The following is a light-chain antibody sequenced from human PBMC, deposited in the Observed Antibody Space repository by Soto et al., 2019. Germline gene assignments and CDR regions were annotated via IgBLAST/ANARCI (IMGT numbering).Light chain of an antibody. CDR1: SSDVGGYNY. V-gene: IGLV2-14*01. CDR2: DVS. J-gene: IGLJ1*01. Sequence: QSVLTQPASVSGSPGHSITISCTGTSSDVGGYNYVSWYQQHPGKAPKLMIYDVSNRPSGVSNRFSGSKSGNTASLTIFGLQAEDEADYYCSSYTSSSTSYVFGTGTKVTVL. CDR3: SSYTSSSTSYV.